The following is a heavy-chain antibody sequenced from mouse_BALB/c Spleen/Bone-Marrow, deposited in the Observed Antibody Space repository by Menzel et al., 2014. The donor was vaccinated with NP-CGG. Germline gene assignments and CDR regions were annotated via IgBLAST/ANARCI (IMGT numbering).Heavy chain of an antibody. CDR3: ARGGYYYFDS. V-gene: IGHV5-6-5*01. J-gene: IGHJ2*01. CDR2: IISGGST. D-gene: IGHD1-2*01. Sequence: EVQLVESGGGLVEPGGSLKLSCAASGFTFSSYAMSWVRQTPEKRLEWVASIISGGSTYYPDSVKGRFTISRDNARNILYLQMSSPRSEDTAMYYCARGGYYYFDSWGQGTTLTVSS. CDR1: GFTFSSYA.